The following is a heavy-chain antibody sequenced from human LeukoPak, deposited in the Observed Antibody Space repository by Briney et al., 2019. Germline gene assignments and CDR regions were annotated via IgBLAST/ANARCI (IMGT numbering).Heavy chain of an antibody. D-gene: IGHD3-3*01. J-gene: IGHJ4*02. CDR3: ARGNAVTGSVLDYFDY. CDR1: GGSISSSSYY. Sequence: PSETLSLTCTVSGGSISSSSYYWGWIRQPPGEGLEWVGSIYYSGSTYYNPSLKSRVTISVDTSKNQFSLKLSSVTAADTAVYYCARGNAVTGSVLDYFDYWGQGTLVTVSS. CDR2: IYYSGST. V-gene: IGHV4-39*01.